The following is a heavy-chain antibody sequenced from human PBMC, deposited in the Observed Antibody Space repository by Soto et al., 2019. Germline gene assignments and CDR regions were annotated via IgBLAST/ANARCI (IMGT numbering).Heavy chain of an antibody. CDR3: ARGVVVTAIPYYYYTMDV. CDR1: GGTFSRDA. Sequence: QEQLAQSGTEVRKPGSSVKVSCKASGGTFSRDAVTWVRQAPGQGLEWMGGIIPIIGTANYARDFQGRVTITADESTGTAYMDLSSLRSEDTAVYYCARGVVVTAIPYYYYTMDVWGQGTTVTVSS. J-gene: IGHJ6*02. D-gene: IGHD2-21*02. CDR2: IIPIIGTA. V-gene: IGHV1-69*01.